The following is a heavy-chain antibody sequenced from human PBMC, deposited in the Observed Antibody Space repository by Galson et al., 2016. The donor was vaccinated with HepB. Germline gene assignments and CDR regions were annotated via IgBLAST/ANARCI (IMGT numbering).Heavy chain of an antibody. Sequence: SLRLSCAASGFSVSSSYMSWVRQAPGKGLEWVSVIYSGGTTCYADSVKGRFTISRDKSKNTLYLQMSSLRAEDTAVYYCAKKAHILTGPDAFDIWGQGTMVTVSS. D-gene: IGHD3-9*01. V-gene: IGHV3-53*05. J-gene: IGHJ3*02. CDR3: AKKAHILTGPDAFDI. CDR1: GFSVSSSY. CDR2: IYSGGTT.